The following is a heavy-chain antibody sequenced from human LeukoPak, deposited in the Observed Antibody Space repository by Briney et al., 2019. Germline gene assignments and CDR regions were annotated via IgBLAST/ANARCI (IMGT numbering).Heavy chain of an antibody. CDR2: IYYSGST. D-gene: IGHD3-22*01. V-gene: IGHV4-59*01. CDR3: TRGSIAYYYMDV. CDR1: GFSISSYY. J-gene: IGHJ6*03. Sequence: PSETLSLTCTVSGFSISSYYWSGIRQPPGKGLEGSVNIYYSGSTNYNPSLKSRVTISVDTSKTQFSLKLSSVPAADTAVYSCTRGSIAYYYMDVWGKGTTVTISS.